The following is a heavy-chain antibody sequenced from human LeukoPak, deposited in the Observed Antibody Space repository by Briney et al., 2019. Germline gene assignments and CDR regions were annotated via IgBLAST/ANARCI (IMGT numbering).Heavy chain of an antibody. CDR2: ISGSGSSS. CDR1: GFTFSSYA. CDR3: AKRAHFTMSTDYFDY. J-gene: IGHJ4*02. V-gene: IGHV3-23*01. Sequence: GGSLRLYCAASGFTFSSYAMSWVRQAPGKGLEWVSTISGSGSSSYFSDYVKGRFTISRDSSKNTLELKMNSLRAEDTAVYYCAKRAHFTMSTDYFDYWGQGALVTVSS. D-gene: IGHD3-10*02.